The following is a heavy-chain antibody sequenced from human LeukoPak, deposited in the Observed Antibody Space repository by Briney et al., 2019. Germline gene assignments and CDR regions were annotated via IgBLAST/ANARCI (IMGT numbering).Heavy chain of an antibody. J-gene: IGHJ4*01. V-gene: IGHV1-18*01. Sequence: GASVKVSCKASGYNFTSYGISWVRQAPGQGLERMGWISAYNGNTNYAQKLQGRVTMTTDTSTSTAYMELRSLRSDDTAVYYCTTREIVVEPAATSLVRGVLWRSDFWGHGTLVTVSS. CDR2: ISAYNGNT. CDR1: GYNFTSYG. CDR3: TTREIVVEPAATSLVRGVLWRSDF. D-gene: IGHD2-2*01.